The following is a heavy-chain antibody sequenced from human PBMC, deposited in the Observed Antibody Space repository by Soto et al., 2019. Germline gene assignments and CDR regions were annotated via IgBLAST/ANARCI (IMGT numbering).Heavy chain of an antibody. Sequence: SETLSLTCTVSGGSISSGGYYWSWIRQHPGKGLEWIGYIYYSGSTYYNPSLKSRVTISVDTSRNQFSLKLSSMTAADTAVYYCARSPIGHFDYWGQGTLVTVSS. V-gene: IGHV4-31*03. J-gene: IGHJ4*02. CDR3: ARSPIGHFDY. CDR2: IYYSGST. D-gene: IGHD3-10*01. CDR1: GGSISSGGYY.